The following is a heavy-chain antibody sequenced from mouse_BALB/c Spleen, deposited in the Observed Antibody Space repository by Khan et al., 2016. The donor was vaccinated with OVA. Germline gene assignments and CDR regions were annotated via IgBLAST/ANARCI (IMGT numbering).Heavy chain of an antibody. CDR3: ARAGYGGFAY. J-gene: IGHJ3*01. V-gene: IGHV1-81*01. CDR2: IYPGSGYI. Sequence: VQLQESGPELVKPGASVKMSCKASGYTFTDYLLSWVKQRTGQGLEWIGEIYPGSGYIYYNEKFKDKATLTSDKSSNTTYMRLSSLTSEDSAVYICARAGYGGFAYWGQGTLVTVSA. D-gene: IGHD3-2*02. CDR1: GYTFTDYL.